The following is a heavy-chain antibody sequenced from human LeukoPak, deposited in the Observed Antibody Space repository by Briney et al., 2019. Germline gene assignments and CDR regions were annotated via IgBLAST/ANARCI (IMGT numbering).Heavy chain of an antibody. CDR3: ARDLYDYGSGSNWFDP. CDR1: GGSLSSYY. J-gene: IGHJ5*02. D-gene: IGHD3-10*01. CDR2: IYTSGST. Sequence: SETLSLTCLVSGGSLSSYYWSWIRQPAARGLAWIGRIYTSGSTNYNPSLKSRVTRSVDTSKNQFSLKLSSVTAADTAVYYCARDLYDYGSGSNWFDPWGQGTLVTVSS. V-gene: IGHV4-4*07.